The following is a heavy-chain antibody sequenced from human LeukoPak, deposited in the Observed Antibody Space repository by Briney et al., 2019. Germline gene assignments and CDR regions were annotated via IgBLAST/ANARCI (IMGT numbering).Heavy chain of an antibody. V-gene: IGHV3-30*04. CDR2: ISYDGSNK. D-gene: IGHD3-16*01. Sequence: PGRSLRLSCAASGFTFSSYAMHWVRQAPGKGLEWVAVISYDGSNKYYADSVKGRFTISRDNAKNLLFLQMDSLRAEDTAVYYCAGGALDYWGPGTLVTVSS. J-gene: IGHJ4*02. CDR3: AGGALDY. CDR1: GFTFSSYA.